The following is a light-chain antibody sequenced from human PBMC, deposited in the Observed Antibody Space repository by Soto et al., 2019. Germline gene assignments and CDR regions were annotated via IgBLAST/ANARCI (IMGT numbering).Light chain of an antibody. V-gene: IGKV1-5*01. CDR1: QSIGSW. J-gene: IGKJ1*01. CDR2: DAS. Sequence: DIQMTQSPSTLSASAGDGVTITCRASQSIGSWLAWYQQKPGKAPQLLIYDASSWESGVPSRFSGSGSGTEFTLTISSLQPDDFATYHCQQYNSYPWTFGQGTKVEIK. CDR3: QQYNSYPWT.